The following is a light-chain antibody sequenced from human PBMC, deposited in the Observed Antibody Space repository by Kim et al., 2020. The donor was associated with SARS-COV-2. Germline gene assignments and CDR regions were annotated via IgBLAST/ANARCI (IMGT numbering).Light chain of an antibody. Sequence: ASIGDRVTISCQASHDIRDYLNWYQQRPGKAPKLLISDASSLESGVPLRFSGSGSGTDFTLTISSLQPEDIATYFCQQYDDLPYTFGQGTKVDIK. V-gene: IGKV1-33*01. CDR3: QQYDDLPYT. CDR1: HDIRDY. CDR2: DAS. J-gene: IGKJ2*01.